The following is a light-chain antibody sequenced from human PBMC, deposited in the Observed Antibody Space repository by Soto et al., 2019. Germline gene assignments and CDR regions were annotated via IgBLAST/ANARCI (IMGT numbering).Light chain of an antibody. V-gene: IGLV2-14*01. CDR3: TSPTPGSLYV. CDR1: SSDVGAYNY. J-gene: IGLJ1*01. Sequence: QSALTQPASVSGSPGQSITISCTGTSSDVGAYNYVSWYQQYPGRVPKLLIYKVSNRPSGVSNRFSGSKSGNTASLTISGLQAEDEADYFCTSPTPGSLYVFGTGTKLPVL. CDR2: KVS.